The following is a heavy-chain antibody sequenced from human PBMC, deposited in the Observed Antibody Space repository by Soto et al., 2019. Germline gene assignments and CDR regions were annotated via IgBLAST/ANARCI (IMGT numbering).Heavy chain of an antibody. Sequence: ASVKVSCKASGYTFTGYYMHWVRQAPGQGLEWMGWINPNSGGANYAQKFQGWVTMTRDTSISTAYMELSRLRSDDTAVYYCARAYCSSTSCYNGDAFDIWGQGTMVTVSS. D-gene: IGHD2-2*02. V-gene: IGHV1-2*04. CDR2: INPNSGGA. J-gene: IGHJ3*02. CDR1: GYTFTGYY. CDR3: ARAYCSSTSCYNGDAFDI.